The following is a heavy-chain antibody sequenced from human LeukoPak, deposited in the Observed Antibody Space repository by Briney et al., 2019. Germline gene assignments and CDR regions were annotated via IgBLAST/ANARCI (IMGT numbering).Heavy chain of an antibody. V-gene: IGHV4-59*01. D-gene: IGHD2-2*01. CDR3: ARDLGSTSSVYYYYYMDV. J-gene: IGHJ6*03. CDR2: IYYSGST. Sequence: PSETLSLTCSVSGGSISSYYWSWIRQPPGKGLEWIGYIYYSGSTNYNPSLKSRVTISVDTSKNQFSLKLSSVTAADTAVYYCARDLGSTSSVYYYYYMDVWGKGTTVTVSS. CDR1: GGSISSYY.